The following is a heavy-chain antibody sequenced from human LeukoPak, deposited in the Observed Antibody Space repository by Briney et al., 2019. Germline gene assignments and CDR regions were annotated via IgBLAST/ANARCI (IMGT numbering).Heavy chain of an antibody. Sequence: GAAVKVSCKPSAYTFTDYYMYWERQAPGHGLEWMGRINPNSGDTFYAQKFQGRVTMTRDTSISTAYMELSRLRSDDTAVYYCARVMKATVRTSNFDYWGQGTLVTVSS. D-gene: IGHD4-17*01. V-gene: IGHV1-2*06. CDR2: INPNSGDT. CDR1: AYTFTDYY. J-gene: IGHJ4*02. CDR3: ARVMKATVRTSNFDY.